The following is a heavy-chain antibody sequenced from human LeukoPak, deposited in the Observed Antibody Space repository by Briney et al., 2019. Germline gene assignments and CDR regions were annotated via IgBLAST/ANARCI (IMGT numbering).Heavy chain of an antibody. J-gene: IGHJ3*02. CDR3: ARHNYDDYVFDI. D-gene: IGHD4-17*01. CDR1: GGSLSSYY. V-gene: IGHV4-59*08. Sequence: SETLSLTCTVSGGSLSSYYFSWIRQSPVKLLEWIAYINYSGSASYNPSLKSRVTMSVDTSKQFSLSLSSVTAADTAVYYCARHNYDDYVFDIWGQGTKVTVSS. CDR2: INYSGSA.